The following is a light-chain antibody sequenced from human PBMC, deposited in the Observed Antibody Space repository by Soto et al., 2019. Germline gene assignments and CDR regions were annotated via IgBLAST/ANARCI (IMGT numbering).Light chain of an antibody. Sequence: EIVMTQSPATLSVSPGERATLSCRASQSVSSNLAWYQQKPGQAPRLLIYGASTRATGIPARFSGSRSGTEFTLTISSLQSEDFAVSYCQQYNTWPYTFGQGTKLEIK. CDR1: QSVSSN. V-gene: IGKV3-15*01. CDR2: GAS. CDR3: QQYNTWPYT. J-gene: IGKJ2*01.